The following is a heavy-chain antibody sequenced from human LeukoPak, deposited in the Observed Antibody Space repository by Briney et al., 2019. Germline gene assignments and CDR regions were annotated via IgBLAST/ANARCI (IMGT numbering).Heavy chain of an antibody. J-gene: IGHJ6*02. Sequence: EASVKVSCKASGYTFTGYYMHWVRQAAGQGLEWMGIINPSGGSTSYAQKFQGRVTMTRDTSTSTVYTELSSLRSEDTAVYYCARGERNTVTTEYYYYGMDVWGQGTTVTVSS. CDR1: GYTFTGYY. V-gene: IGHV1-46*01. D-gene: IGHD4-17*01. CDR2: INPSGGST. CDR3: ARGERNTVTTEYYYYGMDV.